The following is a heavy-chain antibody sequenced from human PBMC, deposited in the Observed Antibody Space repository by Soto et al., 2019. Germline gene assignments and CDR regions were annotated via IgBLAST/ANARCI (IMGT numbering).Heavy chain of an antibody. J-gene: IGHJ4*02. V-gene: IGHV3-15*07. CDR3: TTDSLSGGYCAGTTNCSGY. CDR1: GFTFSNAW. D-gene: IGHD2-8*02. CDR2: IKSKTDGGTT. Sequence: EVQLVESGGGLVKPGGSLRLSCAASGFTFSNAWMNWVRQAPGKGLEWVGRIKSKTDGGTTDYAAPVKARFTISRDDSRNTVFLQLDSLKTEDTGVYYCTTDSLSGGYCAGTTNCSGYWGQGALVTVSS.